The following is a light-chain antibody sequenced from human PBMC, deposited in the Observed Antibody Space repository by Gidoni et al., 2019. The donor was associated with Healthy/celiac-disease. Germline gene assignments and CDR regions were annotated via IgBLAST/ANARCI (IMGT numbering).Light chain of an antibody. Sequence: SSELTQDPAVSMALGQTVRITCQGDSLRSYYASWYQQKPGQAPVLVIYGKNNRPSGIPDRFSGSSSGNTASLTITGAQAEDEADYYCNSRDSSGNIGVFGGGTKLTVL. J-gene: IGLJ2*01. CDR2: GKN. CDR3: NSRDSSGNIGV. V-gene: IGLV3-19*01. CDR1: SLRSYY.